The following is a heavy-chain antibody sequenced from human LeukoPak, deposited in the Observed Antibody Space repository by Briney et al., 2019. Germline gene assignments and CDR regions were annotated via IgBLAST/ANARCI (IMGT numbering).Heavy chain of an antibody. CDR1: GGSISSSSYY. CDR3: ARENGYRYDY. J-gene: IGHJ4*02. D-gene: IGHD5-18*01. CDR2: IYYSGST. V-gene: IGHV4-61*01. Sequence: PSETLSLTCTVSGGSISSSSYYWSWIRQPPGKGLEWIGYIYYSGSTNYNPSLKSRVTISVDTSKNQFSLKLSSVTAADTALYYCARENGYRYDYWGQGTLVTVSS.